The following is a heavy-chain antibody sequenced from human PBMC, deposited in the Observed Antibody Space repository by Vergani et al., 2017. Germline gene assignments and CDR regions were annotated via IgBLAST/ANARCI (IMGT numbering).Heavy chain of an antibody. CDR3: ARDLRLLYNRFDP. V-gene: IGHV3-23*01. D-gene: IGHD1-14*01. CDR1: GFTFSSYA. CDR2: ISGSGGST. J-gene: IGHJ5*02. Sequence: EVQLLESGGGLVQPGGSLRLSCAASGFTFSSYAMSWVRQAPGKWLEWVSAISGSGGSTYYADSVKGRFTISRDNSKNTLYLHMNSLRAEDTAVYYCARDLRLLYNRFDPWGQGTLVTVSS.